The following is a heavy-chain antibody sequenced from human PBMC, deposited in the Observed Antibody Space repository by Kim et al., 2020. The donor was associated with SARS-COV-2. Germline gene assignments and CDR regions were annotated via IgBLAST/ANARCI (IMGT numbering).Heavy chain of an antibody. J-gene: IGHJ4*02. CDR3: TRRVYDSVTGYRFDS. CDR2: ISSDGSST. V-gene: IGHV3-74*01. Sequence: GGSLILSCAASGFTFNSYWMHWVRQAPGKGLMWVSRISSDGSSTIYSDSVKGRFTISRDNTKNILYLQMSGLRAEDTAFYYCTRRVYDSVTGYRFDSWGQGTLVTVSS. D-gene: IGHD3-9*01. CDR1: GFTFNSYW.